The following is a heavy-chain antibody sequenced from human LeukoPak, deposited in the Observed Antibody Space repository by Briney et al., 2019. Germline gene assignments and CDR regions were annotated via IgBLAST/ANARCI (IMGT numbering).Heavy chain of an antibody. D-gene: IGHD4-17*01. Sequence: GGSLRLSCAASGFTFDDYAMHWVRQAPGKGLEWVSGISWNSGSIGYADSVKGRFTISRDNSKNTLYLQMNSLRAEDTAVYYCAKDPRFYGDSTGGDYWGQGTLVTVSS. CDR2: ISWNSGSI. CDR1: GFTFDDYA. J-gene: IGHJ4*02. V-gene: IGHV3-9*01. CDR3: AKDPRFYGDSTGGDY.